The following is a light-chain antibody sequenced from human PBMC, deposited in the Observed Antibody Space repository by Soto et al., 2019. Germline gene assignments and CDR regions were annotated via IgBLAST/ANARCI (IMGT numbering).Light chain of an antibody. V-gene: IGLV6-57*04. CDR3: QSYDNANVV. CDR2: ENS. CDR1: SGNIASSY. Sequence: NFMLTQPHSVSGSPGKTVTISCSRSSGNIASSYVQWYQQRPGSPPTTVIYENSQRPSGVPDRFSASIDSSSKSASLTISGLKTEDEADYYCQSYDNANVVFGGGTKLTVL. J-gene: IGLJ2*01.